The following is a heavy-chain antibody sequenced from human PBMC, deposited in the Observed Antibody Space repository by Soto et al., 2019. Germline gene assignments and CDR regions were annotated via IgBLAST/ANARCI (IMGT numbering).Heavy chain of an antibody. V-gene: IGHV1-3*04. J-gene: IGHJ5*02. CDR2: INTGNGNT. Sequence: ASVKVSRKASGYTFTSYAMHWVRQAPGQRLEWMGWINTGNGNTKYSQKFQGRVTITRDTSVSTAYMELSSLRSEDTAVCYCARDRLRHFDWVYNWFDPWGQGTLVTVSS. CDR3: ARDRLRHFDWVYNWFDP. D-gene: IGHD3-9*01. CDR1: GYTFTSYA.